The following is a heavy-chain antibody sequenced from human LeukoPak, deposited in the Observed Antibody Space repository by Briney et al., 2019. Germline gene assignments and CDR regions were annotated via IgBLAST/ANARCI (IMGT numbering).Heavy chain of an antibody. Sequence: LRPSFEAPRVGINSSTLSSAHHEQGKGLEWVAKMKEDGSDIYYVDSVKGRFTICRDNAKNSLCLQMSSLRVEDTAVYYCARGGARYLDTWGQGSLVIVSS. J-gene: IGHJ5*02. D-gene: IGHD3-9*01. CDR2: MKEDGSDI. CDR1: RVGINSST. V-gene: IGHV3-7*01. CDR3: ARGGARYLDT.